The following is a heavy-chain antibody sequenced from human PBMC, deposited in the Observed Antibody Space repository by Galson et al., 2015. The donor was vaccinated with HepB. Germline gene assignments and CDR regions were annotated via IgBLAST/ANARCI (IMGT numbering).Heavy chain of an antibody. D-gene: IGHD2-21*02. J-gene: IGHJ3*02. CDR3: ARDNRGRDWPRGAFDI. CDR1: GFTFSSYG. Sequence: SLRLSCAASGFTFSSYGMHWVRQAPGKGLEWVADIKQDGSEKYYVDSVKGRFTISRDNAKNSLYLQMNSLRAEDTAVYYCARDNRGRDWPRGAFDIWGQGTMVTVSS. CDR2: IKQDGSEK. V-gene: IGHV3-7*03.